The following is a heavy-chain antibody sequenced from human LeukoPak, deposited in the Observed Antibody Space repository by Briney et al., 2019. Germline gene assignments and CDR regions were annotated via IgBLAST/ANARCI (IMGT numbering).Heavy chain of an antibody. Sequence: SQTLSLTCAISGDSVSSNDAAWYWLRQSPSRGLEWLGRTYHRSKWSSDYAVSVKSRIAINSDTSRNQISLQLNSVTPEDTAVYYCAYWTQRWGPGILVTVSS. CDR3: AYWTQR. D-gene: IGHD3/OR15-3a*01. V-gene: IGHV6-1*01. J-gene: IGHJ4*02. CDR1: GDSVSSNDAA. CDR2: TYHRSKWSS.